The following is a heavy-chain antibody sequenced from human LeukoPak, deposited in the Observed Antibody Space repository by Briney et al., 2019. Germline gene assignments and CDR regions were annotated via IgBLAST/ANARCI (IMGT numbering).Heavy chain of an antibody. J-gene: IGHJ4*02. CDR3: ARDWGSYLDY. CDR2: IRPDGSEK. Sequence: PGGSLRLSCAASGFTFSTHWMSWVRQAPGKGLEWVANIRPDGSEKYYMDSVRGRLTISRDNAKNSLYLQMNSLRAEDTAVYYCARDWGSYLDYWGQGTLVTVSS. V-gene: IGHV3-7*01. D-gene: IGHD3-16*01. CDR1: GFTFSTHW.